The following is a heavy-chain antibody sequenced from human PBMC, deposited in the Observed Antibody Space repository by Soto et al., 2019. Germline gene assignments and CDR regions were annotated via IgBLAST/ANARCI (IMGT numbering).Heavy chain of an antibody. V-gene: IGHV3-7*01. CDR1: GFTFSNYW. CDR2: IKQDGTDK. Sequence: EVQLVESGGGLVQPGGSLRLSCAASGFTFSNYWMSWVRQAPGTGLEWVANIKQDGTDKYYVDSVKGRFTISRDNTKHSLSLQMNSLRAEDTAVYYCARGYYYDSSGYYTDNWGQGTLVTVSS. CDR3: ARGYYYDSSGYYTDN. D-gene: IGHD3-22*01. J-gene: IGHJ4*02.